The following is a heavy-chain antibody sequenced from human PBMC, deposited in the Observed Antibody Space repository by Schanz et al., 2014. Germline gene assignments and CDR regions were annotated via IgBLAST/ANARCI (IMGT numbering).Heavy chain of an antibody. CDR1: GFTFSSYG. CDR2: ITTSGSST. CDR3: AKSYDTSGYSGFDY. J-gene: IGHJ4*02. V-gene: IGHV3-64*04. Sequence: QVQLVESGGGVVQPGKSLRLSCAASGFTFSSYGMHWVRQTPGKGLEHVSGITTSGSSTVYADSVKGRFTISRDNSKNTLYLQMNSLRTEDTAVYFCAKSYDTSGYSGFDYWGQGTLVTVSS. D-gene: IGHD3-22*01.